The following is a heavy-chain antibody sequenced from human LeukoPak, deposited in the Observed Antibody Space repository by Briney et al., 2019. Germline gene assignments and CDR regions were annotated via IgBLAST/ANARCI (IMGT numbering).Heavy chain of an antibody. CDR3: ARLIGDTAMVYYFDY. CDR2: IIPIFGTA. Sequence: SVKVSCKASGYTFTSYGISWVRQAPGQGLEWMGGIIPIFGTANYAQKFQGRVTITADKSTSTAYMELSSLRSEDTAVYYCARLIGDTAMVYYFDYWGQGTLVTVSS. J-gene: IGHJ4*02. CDR1: GYTFTSYG. D-gene: IGHD5-18*01. V-gene: IGHV1-69*06.